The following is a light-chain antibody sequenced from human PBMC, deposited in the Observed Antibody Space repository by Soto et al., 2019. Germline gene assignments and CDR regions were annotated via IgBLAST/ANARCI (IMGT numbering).Light chain of an antibody. CDR2: GAS. CDR1: QSVSSK. CDR3: QQYVTSPWA. V-gene: IGKV3-15*01. J-gene: IGKJ1*01. Sequence: EIVMTQSPATLSVSPGERATLSCRASQSVSSKLAWYQQKPGQAPRLLMYGASTRATGIPARFSGSGSGTEFTLTISSLQSEDFAVYYCQQYVTSPWAFGQGTKVAIE.